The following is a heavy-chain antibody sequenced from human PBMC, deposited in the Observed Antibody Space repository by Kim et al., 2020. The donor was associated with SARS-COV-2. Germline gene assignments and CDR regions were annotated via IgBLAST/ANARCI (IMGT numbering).Heavy chain of an antibody. Sequence: SETLSLTCTVSGGSISSGGYYWSWIRQHPGKGLEWIGYIYYSGSTYYNPSLKSRVTISVDTSKNQFSLKLSSVTAADTAVYYCARWARDYDFWSGYYYYGMDVCGQGTTVTVSS. V-gene: IGHV4-31*03. J-gene: IGHJ6*02. CDR2: IYYSGST. D-gene: IGHD3-3*01. CDR3: ARWARDYDFWSGYYYYGMDV. CDR1: GGSISSGGYY.